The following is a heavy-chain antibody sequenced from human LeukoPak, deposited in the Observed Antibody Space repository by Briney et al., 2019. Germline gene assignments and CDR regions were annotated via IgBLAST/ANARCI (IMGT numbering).Heavy chain of an antibody. J-gene: IGHJ4*02. Sequence: PGGSLRLSCAASGFTFSNFGMHWVRQAPGKGLEWVAVISYDGKNEYYTDSVKGRFTISRDNSKNTLYLQMSSLRAEDTAVYYCARGGGYDILTGYYPQYYFDYWGQGTLVTVSS. CDR1: GFTFSNFG. V-gene: IGHV3-30*03. D-gene: IGHD3-9*01. CDR2: ISYDGKNE. CDR3: ARGGGYDILTGYYPQYYFDY.